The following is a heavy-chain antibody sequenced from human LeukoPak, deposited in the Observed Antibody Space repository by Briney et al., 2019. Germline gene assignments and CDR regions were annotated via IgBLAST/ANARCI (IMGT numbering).Heavy chain of an antibody. Sequence: PSETLSLTCTVSGGSISGSSYYWGWIRQPPGKGLEWIGYIYYSGSTYYNPSLKSRVTISVDTSKNQFSLKLSSVTAADTAVYYCARAIGSSLGPDYWGQGTLVTVSS. D-gene: IGHD3-22*01. V-gene: IGHV4-39*07. CDR2: IYYSGST. J-gene: IGHJ4*02. CDR3: ARAIGSSLGPDY. CDR1: GGSISGSSYY.